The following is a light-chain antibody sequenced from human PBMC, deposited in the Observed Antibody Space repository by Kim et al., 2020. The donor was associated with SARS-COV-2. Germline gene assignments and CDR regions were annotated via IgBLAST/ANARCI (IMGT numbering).Light chain of an antibody. V-gene: IGKV3-20*01. CDR1: QSVSSSY. CDR3: QQYGSSPWT. J-gene: IGKJ1*01. CDR2: GAS. Sequence: SPGERATLSCRASQSVSSSYLAWYQQKPGQAPRLLIYGASSRATGIPDRFSGSGSETDFTLTISRLEPEDFAVYYCQQYGSSPWTFGQGTKVEIK.